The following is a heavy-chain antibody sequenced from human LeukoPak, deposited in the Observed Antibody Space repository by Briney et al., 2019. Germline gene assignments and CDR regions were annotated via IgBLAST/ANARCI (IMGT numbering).Heavy chain of an antibody. CDR1: EYTFTGYY. Sequence: ASVKVSCKASEYTFTGYYMHWVRQAPGQGLEWMGWINPNSGGTNYAQKFQGRVTMTRDTSISTAYMELSRLRSDDTAVYYCARDYSSGWSHAFDIWGQGTMVTVS. CDR3: ARDYSSGWSHAFDI. D-gene: IGHD6-19*01. V-gene: IGHV1-2*02. J-gene: IGHJ3*02. CDR2: INPNSGGT.